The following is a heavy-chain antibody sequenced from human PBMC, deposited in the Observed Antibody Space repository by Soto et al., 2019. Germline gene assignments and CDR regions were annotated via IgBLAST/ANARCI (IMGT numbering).Heavy chain of an antibody. CDR3: EKGVRASTPTGFFDY. D-gene: IGHD2-2*01. Sequence: EVQLVESGGGLVQSGRSLRLSCVVSGFTFDDFAMHWVRQVPGKGLEWVSGITWNSGNIVYADSVKGRFTISRDNAKRSLYLRVNSVRTEDTSFYYCEKGVRASTPTGFFDYWGQGTLVTVSS. V-gene: IGHV3-9*01. CDR2: ITWNSGNI. J-gene: IGHJ4*02. CDR1: GFTFDDFA.